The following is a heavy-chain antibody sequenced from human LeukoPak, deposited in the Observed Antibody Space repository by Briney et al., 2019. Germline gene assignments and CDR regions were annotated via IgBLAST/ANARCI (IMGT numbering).Heavy chain of an antibody. CDR1: GGSISSSSSY. J-gene: IGHJ5*02. CDR3: ARRAQRGYSYGP. D-gene: IGHD5-18*01. CDR2: IYYSGST. V-gene: IGHV4-39*01. Sequence: SETLSLTCTVSGGSISSSSSYWGWIRQPPGKGLEWIGSIYYSGSTYYNPSLKSRVTISVDTSKNQFSLKLSSVTAADTAVYYCARRAQRGYSYGPWGQGTLVTVSS.